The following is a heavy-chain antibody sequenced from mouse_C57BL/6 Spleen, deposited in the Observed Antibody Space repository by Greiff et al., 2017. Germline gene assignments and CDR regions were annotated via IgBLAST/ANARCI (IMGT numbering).Heavy chain of an antibody. CDR3: TRRGEDTTVGYFDV. V-gene: IGHV1-5*01. D-gene: IGHD1-1*01. Sequence: EVQLQQSGTVLARPGASVKMSCKTSGYTFTSYWMHWVKQRPGQGLEWIGAIYPGNSDTSYNQKFKGKAKLTAVTSASTAYMELSSLTNEDSAVDYCTRRGEDTTVGYFDVWGTGTTVTVSS. CDR2: IYPGNSDT. CDR1: GYTFTSYW. J-gene: IGHJ1*03.